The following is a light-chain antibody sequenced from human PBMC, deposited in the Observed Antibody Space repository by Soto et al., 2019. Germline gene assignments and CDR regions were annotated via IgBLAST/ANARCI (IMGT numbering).Light chain of an antibody. J-gene: IGKJ4*01. CDR2: WAS. CDR3: QQYYSTPLT. CDR1: QSVLYSSNNKNY. V-gene: IGKV4-1*01. Sequence: DIVMTQSPDSLAVSLGERATINCKSSQSVLYSSNNKNYLAWYQQKPGQPPKLLIYWASTRESGVPDRFSGSGSGTDFTLSISSLQAEHVAVYYCQQYYSTPLTFVGGTKVGIK.